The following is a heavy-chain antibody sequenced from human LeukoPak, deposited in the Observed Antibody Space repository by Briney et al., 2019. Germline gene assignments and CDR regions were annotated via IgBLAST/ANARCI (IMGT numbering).Heavy chain of an antibody. J-gene: IGHJ5*02. Sequence: SETLSLTCTVSGASISSYYWNWVRQPAGNGLEWIGRISTSGSTNYNPSLKSRVTMSADTSKNQFSLKLSSVTAADTAVYYCARGFGGIAVAANWFDPWGQGTLVTVSS. CDR3: ARGFGGIAVAANWFDP. V-gene: IGHV4-4*07. D-gene: IGHD6-19*01. CDR2: ISTSGST. CDR1: GASISSYY.